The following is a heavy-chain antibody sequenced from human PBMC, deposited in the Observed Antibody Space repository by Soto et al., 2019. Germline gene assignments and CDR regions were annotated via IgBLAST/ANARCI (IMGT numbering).Heavy chain of an antibody. CDR1: GFTFSNYW. Sequence: PGGSLRLSCAASGFTFSNYWMHWVRQAPGKGLVWISRMDSDGSNTVYADAVKGRFTISRDNAKNSLYLQMNSLRDEDTAVYYCARESSSYNWFDPWGQGTLVTVSS. V-gene: IGHV3-74*01. D-gene: IGHD6-13*01. J-gene: IGHJ5*02. CDR3: ARESSSYNWFDP. CDR2: MDSDGSNT.